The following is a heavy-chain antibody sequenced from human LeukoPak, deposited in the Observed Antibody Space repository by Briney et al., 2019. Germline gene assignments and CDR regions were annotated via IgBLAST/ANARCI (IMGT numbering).Heavy chain of an antibody. D-gene: IGHD6-13*01. V-gene: IGHV3-23*01. CDR3: AKEVGSSWYYCDY. Sequence: GGSLRLSCAASGFTFSSYAMGWVRQAPGKGLEWVSAISGSGGSTYYADSVKGRFTISRDNSKHTLYLQMSSLRAEDTPVYYCAKEVGSSWYYCDYWGQGTLVTVS. CDR2: ISGSGGST. J-gene: IGHJ4*02. CDR1: GFTFSSYA.